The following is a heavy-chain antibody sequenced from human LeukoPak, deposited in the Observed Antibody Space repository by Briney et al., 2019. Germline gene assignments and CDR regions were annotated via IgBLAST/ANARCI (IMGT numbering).Heavy chain of an antibody. J-gene: IGHJ5*02. CDR2: TNPDSGGT. CDR3: ARRALFGDSGYDYNWFDP. V-gene: IGHV1-2*02. Sequence: ASVKVSCKASGYTFTDYYMHWVRQAPGQGFEWMGWTNPDSGGTNYAQKFQGRVTMTRDTSISTAYMELSRLRSNDTAVYYCARRALFGDSGYDYNWFDPWGQGTLVTVSS. CDR1: GYTFTDYY. D-gene: IGHD5-12*01.